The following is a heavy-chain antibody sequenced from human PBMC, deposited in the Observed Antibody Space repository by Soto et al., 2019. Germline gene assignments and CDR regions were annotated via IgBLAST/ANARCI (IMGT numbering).Heavy chain of an antibody. Sequence: QVQLVQSGAELKKPGSSVKVSCKASGGTFTSHTIIACVRQAPGQGPEWMGRIIPTLDIVDYAQKFQDRVTITADKPTSTAYMELRSLISEDTAVYYCARDERGYNYVSDYGLDVWGQGTSVTVSS. D-gene: IGHD5-18*01. CDR1: GGTFTSHT. CDR2: IIPTLDIV. J-gene: IGHJ6*02. V-gene: IGHV1-69*08. CDR3: ARDERGYNYVSDYGLDV.